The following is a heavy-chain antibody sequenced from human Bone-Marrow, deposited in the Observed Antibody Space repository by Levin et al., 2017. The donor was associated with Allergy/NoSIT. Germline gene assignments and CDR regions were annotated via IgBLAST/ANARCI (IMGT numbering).Heavy chain of an antibody. D-gene: IGHD6-13*01. CDR1: GFTFSSYG. V-gene: IGHV3-33*01. J-gene: IGHJ4*02. CDR3: ARTVAAAGGTYYFDY. CDR2: IWYDGSNK. Sequence: GGSLRLSCAASGFTFSSYGMHWVRQAPGKGLEWVAVIWYDGSNKYYADSVKGRFTISRDNSKNTLYLQMNSLRAEDTAVYYCARTVAAAGGTYYFDYWGQGTLVTVSS.